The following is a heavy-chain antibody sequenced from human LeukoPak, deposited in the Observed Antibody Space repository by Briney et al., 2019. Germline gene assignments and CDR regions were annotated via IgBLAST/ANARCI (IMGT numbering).Heavy chain of an antibody. CDR3: TRGVTVTGYYFDY. D-gene: IGHD6-19*01. CDR1: GDSVTSNSAA. J-gene: IGHJ4*02. Sequence: SQTLSLTCAISGDSVTSNSAAWNWIRQSPSRGLEWLGRTYYRSKWYNDYALSVKSRIAINPDTSKNQFSLLLNSVIPEDTAVYYCTRGVTVTGYYFDYWGQGTLVTVSS. V-gene: IGHV6-1*01. CDR2: TYYRSKWYN.